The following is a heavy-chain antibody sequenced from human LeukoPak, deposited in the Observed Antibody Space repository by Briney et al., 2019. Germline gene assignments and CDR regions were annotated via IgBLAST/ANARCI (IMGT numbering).Heavy chain of an antibody. Sequence: GGSLRLSCAASGFTFSSYAMHWVRQAPGKGLEWVAVISYDGSNKYYADSVKGRFTISRDNSKNTLYLQMNSLRAEDTAVYYCEGGRDFDYWGQGTLVTVSS. CDR1: GFTFSSYA. D-gene: IGHD3-16*01. CDR3: EGGRDFDY. J-gene: IGHJ4*02. CDR2: ISYDGSNK. V-gene: IGHV3-30-3*01.